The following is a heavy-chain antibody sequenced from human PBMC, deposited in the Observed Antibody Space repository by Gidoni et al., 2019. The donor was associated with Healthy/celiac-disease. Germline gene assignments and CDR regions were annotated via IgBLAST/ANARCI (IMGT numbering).Heavy chain of an antibody. J-gene: IGHJ6*02. V-gene: IGHV1-2*02. CDR3: ARGDGGYCTNGVCYSDYGMDV. D-gene: IGHD2-8*01. Sequence: QVQLVQSGAEVKKPGASVKVSCKASGYTFTGYYMHWVRQAPGQGLEWMGWINPNSGGTNYAQKFQGRVTMTRDTSISTAYMELSRLRSDDTAVYYCARGDGGYCTNGVCYSDYGMDVWGQGTTVTVSS. CDR1: GYTFTGYY. CDR2: INPNSGGT.